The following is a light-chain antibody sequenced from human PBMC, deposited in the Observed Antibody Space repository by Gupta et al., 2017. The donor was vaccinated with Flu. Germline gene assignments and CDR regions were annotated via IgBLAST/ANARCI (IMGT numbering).Light chain of an antibody. CDR2: GAS. J-gene: IGKJ4*01. CDR3: QYDASSHT. Sequence: EIVLTQSPGTLSLSPGERATLSCRASQSVSSSYLAWFQQKPGQAPRLLIYGASSRATGIPDRFSGRGSGTDFTLTSSSLETEDFAVYYWQYDASSHTFGGGTKVEIK. CDR1: QSVSSSY. V-gene: IGKV3-20*01.